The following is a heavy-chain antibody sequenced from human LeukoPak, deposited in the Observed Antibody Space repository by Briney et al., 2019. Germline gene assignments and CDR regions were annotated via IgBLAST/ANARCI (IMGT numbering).Heavy chain of an antibody. CDR2: ISGSGGST. CDR1: GFTFSSYA. CDR3: AKAARYCTNGVCYNY. D-gene: IGHD2-8*01. J-gene: IGHJ4*02. V-gene: IGHV3-23*01. Sequence: PGGSLRLSCAGSGFTFSSYAMSWVRQAPGKGLEWVSAISGSGGSTYYADSVKGRFTISRDNSKNTLCLQMNSLRAEDTAVYYCAKAARYCTNGVCYNYWGQGTLVTVSS.